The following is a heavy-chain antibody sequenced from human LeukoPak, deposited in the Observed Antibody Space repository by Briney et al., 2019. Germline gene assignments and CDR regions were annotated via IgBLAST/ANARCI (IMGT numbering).Heavy chain of an antibody. CDR1: GGTFSSYA. V-gene: IGHV1-69*05. CDR3: ASINDYGDFPPRYDY. D-gene: IGHD4-17*01. CDR2: IIPIFGTA. Sequence: SVKVSCKASGGTFSSYAISWVRQAPGQGLEWMGGIIPIFGTANYAQKFQGRVTITTDESTSTAYMELSSLRSEDTAVYYCASINDYGDFPPRYDYWGQGTLVTVSS. J-gene: IGHJ4*02.